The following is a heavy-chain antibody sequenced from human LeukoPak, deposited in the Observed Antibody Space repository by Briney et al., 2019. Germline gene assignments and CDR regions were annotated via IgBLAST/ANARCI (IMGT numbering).Heavy chain of an antibody. Sequence: PGGSLRLSCAASGFTFSSYGMYWVRQAPGKGLEWVAFIRNDGSNKHYVDSVKGRFTISRDNSKNTLYLQMNSLRDEDTAVYYCAKPSRGVTTPYYFDYWGQGTLVTVSS. CDR2: IRNDGSNK. J-gene: IGHJ4*02. CDR3: AKPSRGVTTPYYFDY. D-gene: IGHD4-17*01. CDR1: GFTFSSYG. V-gene: IGHV3-30*02.